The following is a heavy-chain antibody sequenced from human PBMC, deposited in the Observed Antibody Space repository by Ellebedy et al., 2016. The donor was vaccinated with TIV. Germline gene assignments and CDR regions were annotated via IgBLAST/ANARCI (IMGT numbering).Heavy chain of an antibody. Sequence: PGGSLSLSCAASEFPVSSNYINWVRQAPGKGLEWVSVIYSGGSTYYADSVKGRFTISRDNSKNTLYLHMNSLRAEDTAVYYCASRSYEYYYYGMDVWGQGTTVTVSS. J-gene: IGHJ6*02. CDR2: IYSGGST. CDR3: ASRSYEYYYYGMDV. CDR1: EFPVSSNY. V-gene: IGHV3-53*01. D-gene: IGHD3-16*01.